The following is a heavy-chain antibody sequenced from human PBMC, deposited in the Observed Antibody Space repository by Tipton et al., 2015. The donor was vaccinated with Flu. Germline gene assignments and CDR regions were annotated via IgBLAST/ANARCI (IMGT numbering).Heavy chain of an antibody. V-gene: IGHV3-33*01. CDR3: ARGGSSNNYYYYMDV. CDR2: IWYDGSNK. J-gene: IGHJ6*03. Sequence: SLRLSCAASGFTFSSYGMHWVRQAPGKGLEWVAVIWYDGSNKYYADSVKGRFTISRDNSKNTLYLQMNSLRAEDTAVYYCARGGSSNNYYYYMDVWGKGTTVTVSS. CDR1: GFTFSSYG. D-gene: IGHD2-2*01.